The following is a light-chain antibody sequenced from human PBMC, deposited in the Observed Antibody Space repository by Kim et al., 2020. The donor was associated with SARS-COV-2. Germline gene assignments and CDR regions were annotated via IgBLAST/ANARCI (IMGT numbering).Light chain of an antibody. V-gene: IGLV6-57*02. CDR3: QSYDSSTVV. Sequence: GTPVTISCTGSSGSIASNYVQWYQQRPGSAPTTVIYEDNQRPSGVPDRFSGSIDSSSNSASLTISGLKTEDEADYYCQSYDSSTVVFGGGTQLTVL. CDR1: SGSIASNY. CDR2: EDN. J-gene: IGLJ2*01.